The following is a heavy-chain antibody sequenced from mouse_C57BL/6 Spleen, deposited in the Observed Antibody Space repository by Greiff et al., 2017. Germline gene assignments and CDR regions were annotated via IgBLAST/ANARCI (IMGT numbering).Heavy chain of an antibody. D-gene: IGHD2-1*01. J-gene: IGHJ2*01. CDR3: TRVPYGNYFDY. CDR2: ISSGGDYI. Sequence: EVQGVESGEGLVKPGGSLKLSCAASGFTFSSYAMSWVRQTPEKRLEWVAYISSGGDYIYYADTVKGRFTISRDNARNTLYLQMSSLKSEDTAMYYCTRVPYGNYFDYWGQGTTLTVSS. CDR1: GFTFSSYA. V-gene: IGHV5-9-1*02.